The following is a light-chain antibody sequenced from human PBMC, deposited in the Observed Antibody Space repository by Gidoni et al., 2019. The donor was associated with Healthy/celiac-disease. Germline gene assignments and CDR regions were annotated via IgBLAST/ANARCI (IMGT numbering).Light chain of an antibody. CDR1: QSVSSN. J-gene: IGKJ2*01. CDR2: GAS. V-gene: IGKV3-15*01. Sequence: EIVMTQSPATLSVSPGERATLSCRASQSVSSNLAWYQQKPGQAPRLLIYGASTRATGIPARFSGSGSGTEFTLTISSLQSEAFAVYYCQQYNNWPPVFGQGTKLEIK. CDR3: QQYNNWPPV.